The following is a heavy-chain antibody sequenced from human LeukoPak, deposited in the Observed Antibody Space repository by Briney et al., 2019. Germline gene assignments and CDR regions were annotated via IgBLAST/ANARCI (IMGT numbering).Heavy chain of an antibody. V-gene: IGHV3-33*08. J-gene: IGHJ5*02. CDR2: IWYDASNK. D-gene: IGHD6-13*01. CDR1: GFPFSSYG. Sequence: PGRSLRLSCAASGFPFSSYGMHWVRQAPGKGLEWVAVIWYDASNKYYADSVKGRFTISRDNSKNTLFLQMNSLRDDDTAVYYCVRGVGVSRFNYFDPWGQGTLVIVSS. CDR3: VRGVGVSRFNYFDP.